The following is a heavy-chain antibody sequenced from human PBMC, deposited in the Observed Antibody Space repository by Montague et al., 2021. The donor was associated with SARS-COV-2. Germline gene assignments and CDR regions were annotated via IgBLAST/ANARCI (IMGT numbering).Heavy chain of an antibody. J-gene: IGHJ6*02. Sequence: SLRLSCAASGFTFSSYEMNWVRQAPGKGLEWVSYISSSGSTIYYADSAKGRFTISRDNAKNPLYLQMNSLRAEDTAVYYCARGGTYYDFWSGYYNYYYGMDVWGQGTTVTVSS. D-gene: IGHD3-3*01. V-gene: IGHV3-48*03. CDR1: GFTFSSYE. CDR2: ISSSGSTI. CDR3: ARGGTYYDFWSGYYNYYYGMDV.